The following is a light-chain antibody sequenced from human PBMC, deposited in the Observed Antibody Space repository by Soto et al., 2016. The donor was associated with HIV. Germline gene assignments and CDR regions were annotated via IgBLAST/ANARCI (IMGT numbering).Light chain of an antibody. J-gene: IGLJ3*02. CDR3: QVWDTTSNHRV. V-gene: IGLV3-21*03. CDR1: NIGSKS. CDR2: DDS. Sequence: SYVLTQPPSVSVAPGKTARITCGGNNIGSKSVHWYQQKPGQAPVLVVYDDSDRPSGIPKRFSGSNSGNTATLTISSVEAGDEADYSCQVWDTTSNHRVFGGGTKLTVL.